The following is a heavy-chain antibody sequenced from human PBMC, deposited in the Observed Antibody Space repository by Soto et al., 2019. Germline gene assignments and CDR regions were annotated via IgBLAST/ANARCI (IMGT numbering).Heavy chain of an antibody. Sequence: SETLSLTCTVSGGSISSYYWSWIRQPPGKGLEWIGYIYYSGSTNYNPSLKSRVTISVDTSKNQFSLKLSSVTAADTAVYYCATFCHGGRCPDQWSQGTLVTVSS. D-gene: IGHD2-15*01. CDR1: GGSISSYY. CDR3: ATFCHGGRCPDQ. V-gene: IGHV4-59*01. CDR2: IYYSGST. J-gene: IGHJ4*02.